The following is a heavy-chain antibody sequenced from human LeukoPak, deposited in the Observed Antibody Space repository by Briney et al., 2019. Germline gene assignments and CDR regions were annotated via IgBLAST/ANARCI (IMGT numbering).Heavy chain of an antibody. CDR1: GYTFTGYY. J-gene: IGHJ4*02. D-gene: IGHD1-26*01. V-gene: IGHV1-2*02. Sequence: ASVKVSCKASGYTFTGYYMHWVRQAPGQGLEWMGWINPNSGGRNSAQRFQGTVTMTSDTSTSTAYMELSRLRSDDTAVYYCVRGTSGSYLDHFDDGGQGSLVTVSS. CDR3: VRGTSGSYLDHFDD. CDR2: INPNSGGR.